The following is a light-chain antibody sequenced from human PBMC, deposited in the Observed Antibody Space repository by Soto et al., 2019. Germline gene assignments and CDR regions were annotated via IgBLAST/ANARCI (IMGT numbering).Light chain of an antibody. CDR1: SSDVGGSNF. CDR3: SSYAGSSNV. Sequence: QSALTQPASVSGSPGQSITISCTGTSSDVGGSNFVSWYQQYPGKAPELMIYEVNKRPSGVPDRFSGSKSGNTASLTVSGLQAEDEADYYCSSYAGSSNVFGTGTKVTVL. J-gene: IGLJ1*01. CDR2: EVN. V-gene: IGLV2-8*01.